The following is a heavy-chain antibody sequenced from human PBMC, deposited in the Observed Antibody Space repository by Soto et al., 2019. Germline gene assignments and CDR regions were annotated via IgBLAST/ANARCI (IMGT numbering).Heavy chain of an antibody. CDR3: ARDSYTRY. CDR1: GFIVSLSY. CDR2: IYNDGST. V-gene: IGHV3-66*01. D-gene: IGHD4-4*01. Sequence: PGGSLRLSCAASGFIVSLSYMSWVRQAPGKGLEWVSIIYNDGSTYYADSVKGRFTVSRDDSKNTLYLEILSLRAEDTAVYYCARDSYTRYWGQGTLVTVSS. J-gene: IGHJ4*02.